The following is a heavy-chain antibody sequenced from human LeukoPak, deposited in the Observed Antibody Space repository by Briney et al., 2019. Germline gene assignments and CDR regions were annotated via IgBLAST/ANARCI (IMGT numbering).Heavy chain of an antibody. V-gene: IGHV4-4*02. CDR1: GGSISSSNW. CDR2: IYHSGST. D-gene: IGHD6-13*01. J-gene: IGHJ4*02. CDR3: ANFGSAAASDY. Sequence: SGTLSLTCAVSGGSISSSNWWSWVRQPPGKGLEWIGEIYHSGSTNYNPSLKSRVTISVDKSKNQSSLKLSSVTAADTAVYYCANFGSAAASDYWGQGALVTVSS.